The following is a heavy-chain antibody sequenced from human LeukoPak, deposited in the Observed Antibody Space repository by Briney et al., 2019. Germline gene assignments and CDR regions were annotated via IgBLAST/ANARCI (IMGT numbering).Heavy chain of an antibody. J-gene: IGHJ4*02. CDR2: ISYDGSNK. Sequence: PGGSLTLSCAASGFTFSSYGMHWVRQAPGKGLEWVAVISYDGSNKYYADSVKGRFTISRDNSKNTLYLQMNSLRAEDTAVYYCAKMVRGYSYGEGYFDYWGQGTLVTVSS. CDR3: AKMVRGYSYGEGYFDY. V-gene: IGHV3-30*18. D-gene: IGHD5-18*01. CDR1: GFTFSSYG.